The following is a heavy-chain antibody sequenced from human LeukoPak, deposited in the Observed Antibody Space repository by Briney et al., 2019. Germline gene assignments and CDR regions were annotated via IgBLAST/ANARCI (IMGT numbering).Heavy chain of an antibody. D-gene: IGHD5-24*01. CDR2: IIPLFGTA. V-gene: IGHV1-69*06. CDR1: GGTFSNYA. CDR3: ARDNSVRDEAWWFNP. J-gene: IGHJ5*02. Sequence: SVKVSCKASGGTFSNYAISWVRQAPGQGLEWMGGIIPLFGTANYAQKFQGRVTITADRSTSTAYMELGSLRSEDTAVYYCARDNSVRDEAWWFNPWGQGTLVTVSS.